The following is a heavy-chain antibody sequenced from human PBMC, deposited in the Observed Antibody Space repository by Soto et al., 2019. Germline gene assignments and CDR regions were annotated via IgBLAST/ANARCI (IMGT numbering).Heavy chain of an antibody. J-gene: IGHJ3*02. D-gene: IGHD3-3*01. CDR1: GGSISSSSYY. CDR3: ARSPVGYDFWSGYYKGSKDAFDI. V-gene: IGHV4-39*01. Sequence: QLQLQESGPGLVKPSETLSLTCTVSGGSISSSSYYWGWIRQPPGKGLEWIGSIYYSGSTYYNPSLKRRVTISVDTSKNQFSLKLSSVTAADTAVYYCARSPVGYDFWSGYYKGSKDAFDIWGQGTMVTVSS. CDR2: IYYSGST.